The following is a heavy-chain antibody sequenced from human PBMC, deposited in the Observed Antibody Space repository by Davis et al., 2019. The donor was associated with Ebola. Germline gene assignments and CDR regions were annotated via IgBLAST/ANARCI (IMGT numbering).Heavy chain of an antibody. CDR1: GFTFGRCA. J-gene: IGHJ6*02. Sequence: PGGSLRLSCTASGFTFGRCAMNWVRQAPGKGLEWLSYIGGFSDHINYEDSLEGRFTISRDNAKDSLSLHMNGLRQDDTAVYYCARRIKGDGRGGVDVWGQGTSVTVSS. CDR3: ARRIKGDGRGGVDV. D-gene: IGHD3-10*02. V-gene: IGHV3-48*02. CDR2: IGGFSDHI.